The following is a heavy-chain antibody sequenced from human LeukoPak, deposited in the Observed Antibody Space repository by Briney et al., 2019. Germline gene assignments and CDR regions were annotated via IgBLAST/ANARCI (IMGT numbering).Heavy chain of an antibody. CDR3: ARDSSSGYAIYYYYMDV. CDR1: GFTFSNAW. V-gene: IGHV3-15*01. Sequence: PGGSLRLSCAASGFTFSNAWMSWVRQAPGKGLEWVGRIKSKTDGGTTDYAAPVKGRFTISRDDSKNTLYLQMNSLRAEDTAVYYCARDSSSGYAIYYYYMDVWGKGTTVTISS. J-gene: IGHJ6*03. D-gene: IGHD3-22*01. CDR2: IKSKTDGGTT.